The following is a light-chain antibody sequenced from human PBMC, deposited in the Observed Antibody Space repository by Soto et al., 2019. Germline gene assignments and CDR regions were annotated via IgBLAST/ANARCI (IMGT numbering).Light chain of an antibody. V-gene: IGKV3-20*01. CDR1: QSVSSSY. J-gene: IGKJ2*01. CDR3: LQYGSSPPYT. CDR2: GAS. Sequence: EIVLTQSPGTLSLSPGERATLSCRASQSVSSSYLAWYQQTPGQAPRLLIYGASSRATGIPDRFSGSGSGTDFTLTISRLEPEDFAVYYCLQYGSSPPYTFGQGTKLEIK.